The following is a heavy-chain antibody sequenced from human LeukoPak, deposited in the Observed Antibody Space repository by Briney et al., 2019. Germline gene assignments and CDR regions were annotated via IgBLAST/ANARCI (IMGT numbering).Heavy chain of an antibody. Sequence: SETLSLTCTVSGGSISSYYWSWIRQPPGKGLEWIGYIYYSGSTNYNPSLKSRVTISVDTSKNQFSLKLSSVTAADTAVYYCARDTSGSYEKRAFDIWGQGTMVTVSS. CDR2: IYYSGST. J-gene: IGHJ3*02. D-gene: IGHD1-26*01. CDR3: ARDTSGSYEKRAFDI. CDR1: GGSISSYY. V-gene: IGHV4-59*01.